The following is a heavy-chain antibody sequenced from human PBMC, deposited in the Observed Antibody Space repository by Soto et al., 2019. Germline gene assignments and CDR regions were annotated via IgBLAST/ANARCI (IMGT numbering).Heavy chain of an antibody. V-gene: IGHV1-69*13. J-gene: IGHJ4*02. CDR1: GGTFSNYA. CDR2: IIPIFGTA. CDR3: ARGWSYDILTGYSY. D-gene: IGHD3-9*01. Sequence: SVKVSCKASGGTFSNYAISWVRQAPGQGLEWMGGIIPIFGTANYAQKFQGRVTITADESTSTAYMELSSLRSEDTAVYYCARGWSYDILTGYSYWGQGTLVTVSS.